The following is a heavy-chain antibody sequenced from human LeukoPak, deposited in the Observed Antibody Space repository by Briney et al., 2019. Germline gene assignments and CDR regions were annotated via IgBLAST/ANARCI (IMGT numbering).Heavy chain of an antibody. Sequence: ASVKVSCKASGYTFTSYGISWVRQAPGQGLEWMGWISAYNGNTNYAQRVQGRVTMTTDTSTSTAYMELSSLRSEDTAVYYCASRIAAAGTVVWYFDLWGRGTLVTVSS. CDR1: GYTFTSYG. D-gene: IGHD6-13*01. V-gene: IGHV1-18*01. CDR3: ASRIAAAGTVVWYFDL. CDR2: ISAYNGNT. J-gene: IGHJ2*01.